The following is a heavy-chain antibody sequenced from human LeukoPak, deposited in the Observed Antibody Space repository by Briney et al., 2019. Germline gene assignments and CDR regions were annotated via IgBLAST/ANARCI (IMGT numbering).Heavy chain of an antibody. V-gene: IGHV3-30*02. D-gene: IGHD2-8*01. J-gene: IGHJ6*03. CDR2: IGYDGTNK. Sequence: GGSLRLSCAASGFTFSSYAMSWVRQAPGKGLEWVAFIGYDGTNKYYADSVKGRFTISRDNSKNTLYLQMNSLGAEDRAVYYCAKERLYGYNYMDVWGKVTTVTVSS. CDR1: GFTFSSYA. CDR3: AKERLYGYNYMDV.